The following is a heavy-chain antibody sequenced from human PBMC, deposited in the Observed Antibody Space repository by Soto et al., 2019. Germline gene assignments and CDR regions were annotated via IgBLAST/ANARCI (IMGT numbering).Heavy chain of an antibody. Sequence: EVQLVESGGGLVQPGGSLRLSCEVSGLSCSSSWMSWVRQAPGKGLEWVADINAVGSQVLYAASVMGRFTVYRDNAKNSLFLQRKSMKGAETGFFYCAKDPAGGSLDFWGLGTLVTVSS. D-gene: IGHD3-10*01. J-gene: IGHJ4*02. V-gene: IGHV3-7*01. CDR1: GLSCSSSW. CDR3: AKDPAGGSLDF. CDR2: INAVGSQV.